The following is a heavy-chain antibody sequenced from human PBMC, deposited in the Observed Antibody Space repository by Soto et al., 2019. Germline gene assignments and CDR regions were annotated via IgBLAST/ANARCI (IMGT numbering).Heavy chain of an antibody. J-gene: IGHJ4*02. Sequence: EVHLVESGGGLVQPGGSLRLSCVASGFTFSRSSMYWVRQAPGKGLVWVSRVNADGGTTTYADSVKGRFTISRDNAKNTVYLQMNSLRAEDTAVYYCARPLGDGFWGQGTLVTVSS. D-gene: IGHD2-21*01. CDR1: GFTFSRSS. CDR2: VNADGGTT. V-gene: IGHV3-74*01. CDR3: ARPLGDGF.